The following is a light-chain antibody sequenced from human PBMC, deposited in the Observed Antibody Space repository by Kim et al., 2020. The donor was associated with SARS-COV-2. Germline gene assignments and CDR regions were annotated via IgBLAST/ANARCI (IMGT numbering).Light chain of an antibody. CDR1: QSVNTS. CDR3: QKGGTLPWT. CDR2: YAS. V-gene: IGKV6-21*01. J-gene: IGKJ2*02. Sequence: EIVLTQSPDFQSATPGEKVTITCRASQSVNTSLHWYQQKPAQSPKLPIKYASQSFSGVPPRFRGSGSGTDFTLTINSVEAEDAATYYCQKGGTLPWTLGQGTKLAI.